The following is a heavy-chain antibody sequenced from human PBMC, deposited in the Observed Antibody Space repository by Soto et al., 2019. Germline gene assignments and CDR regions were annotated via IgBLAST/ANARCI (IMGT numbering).Heavy chain of an antibody. CDR1: GFSLSNARMG. D-gene: IGHD6-6*01. CDR3: ARIPASSSPQLDY. V-gene: IGHV2-26*01. CDR2: IFSNDEK. Sequence: ASGPTLVNPTETLTLTCTVSGFSLSNARMGVSWIRQPPGKALEWLAHIFSNDEKSYSRSLKSRLTISKDTSKSQVILTMTNMDPVDTATYYCARIPASSSPQLDYWGQGTLVTVSS. J-gene: IGHJ4*02.